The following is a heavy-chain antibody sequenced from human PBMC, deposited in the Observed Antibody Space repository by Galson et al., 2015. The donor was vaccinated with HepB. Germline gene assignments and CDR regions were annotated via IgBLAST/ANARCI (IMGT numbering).Heavy chain of an antibody. CDR2: IKHDGSEK. J-gene: IGHJ4*02. CDR1: GFTFSSYW. Sequence: SLRLSCAASGFTFSSYWMSWVRQAPGKGLEWVANIKHDGSEKYSVDSVKGRFTISRDNDKNSLYLQMKSLRAEDTAVEYCARGLTAWAYDSSGYFYFDYWGQGTLVTVSS. CDR3: ARGLTAWAYDSSGYFYFDY. D-gene: IGHD3-22*01. V-gene: IGHV3-7*03.